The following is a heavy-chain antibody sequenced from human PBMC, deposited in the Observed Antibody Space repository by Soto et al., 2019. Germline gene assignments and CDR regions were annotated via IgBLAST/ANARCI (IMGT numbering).Heavy chain of an antibody. Sequence: QVQLVQSGAEVKKPGSSVKVSCKASGGTFSSYTISWVRQAPGQGLEWMGRIIPILGIANYAQKFQGRVTITADKSTSTAYMELSSLRSEDTAVYYSARSYCSSTSCSLLDYWGQGTLVTVSS. V-gene: IGHV1-69*02. J-gene: IGHJ4*02. CDR1: GGTFSSYT. CDR2: IIPILGIA. CDR3: ARSYCSSTSCSLLDY. D-gene: IGHD2-2*01.